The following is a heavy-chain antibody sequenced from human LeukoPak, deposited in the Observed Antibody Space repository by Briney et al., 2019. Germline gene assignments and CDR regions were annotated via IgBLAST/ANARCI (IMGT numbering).Heavy chain of an antibody. V-gene: IGHV3-64*01. J-gene: IGHJ4*02. CDR1: GFTFSSYA. CDR3: ARDSAPRVTVFGVVPFDY. CDR2: ISSNGGST. Sequence: GGSLRLSCAASGFTFSSYAMHWVRRAPGKGLEYVSAISSNGGSTYYANSVKGRFTISRDNSKNTLYLQMGSLRAEDMAVYYCARDSAPRVTVFGVVPFDYWGQGTLATVSS. D-gene: IGHD3-3*01.